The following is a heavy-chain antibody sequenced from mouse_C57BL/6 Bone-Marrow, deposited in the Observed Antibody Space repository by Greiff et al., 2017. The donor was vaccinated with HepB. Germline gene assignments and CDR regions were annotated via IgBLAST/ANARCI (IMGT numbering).Heavy chain of an antibody. V-gene: IGHV1-81*01. CDR2: IYPRSGNT. CDR1: GYTFTSYG. CDR3: AGTVVGFDY. J-gene: IGHJ2*01. D-gene: IGHD1-1*01. Sequence: VMLVESGAELARPGASVKLSCKASGYTFTSYGISWVKQSTGQGLEWIGEIYPRSGNTYYNEKFKGKATLTADKSSSTAYMELRSLTSEDSAFYFCAGTVVGFDYWGQGTTLTVSS.